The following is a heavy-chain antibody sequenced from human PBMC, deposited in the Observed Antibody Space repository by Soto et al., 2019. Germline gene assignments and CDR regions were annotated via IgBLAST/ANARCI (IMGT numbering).Heavy chain of an antibody. CDR2: ISYGGINN. Sequence: QVQLVESGGGVVQPGRSLRLSCAASGFTFGNFPMHWVRQAPGKGLEWVAVISYGGINNYYADSVKGRFTISRDDSKNTVYLQMNGLTPEDTAVYFCARTTVVSGTPDFDYWGQGTLVTVSS. D-gene: IGHD4-4*01. CDR1: GFTFGNFP. V-gene: IGHV3-30-3*01. J-gene: IGHJ4*02. CDR3: ARTTVVSGTPDFDY.